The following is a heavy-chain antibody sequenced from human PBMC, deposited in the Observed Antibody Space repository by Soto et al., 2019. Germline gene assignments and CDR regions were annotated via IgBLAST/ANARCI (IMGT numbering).Heavy chain of an antibody. Sequence: PGGSLRLSCAASGLTFSSYAMHWVRQAPGKGLEWVAVISYDGSNKYYADSVKGRFTISRDNSKNTLYLQMNSLRAEDTAVYYCARSSSSYYYYYYGMDVWGQGTTVTVSS. CDR1: GLTFSSYA. V-gene: IGHV3-30-3*01. CDR3: ARSSSSYYYYYYGMDV. J-gene: IGHJ6*02. D-gene: IGHD6-6*01. CDR2: ISYDGSNK.